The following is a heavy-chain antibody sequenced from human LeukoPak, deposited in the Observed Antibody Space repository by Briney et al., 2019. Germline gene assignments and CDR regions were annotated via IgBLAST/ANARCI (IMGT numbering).Heavy chain of an antibody. J-gene: IGHJ5*02. Sequence: ASVKVSCKASGYTFTSYYMHWVRQAPGQGLEWMGIINPSGGSTSYAQTFQGRVTMTRDTSTSTVYMELSSLRSEDTAVYYCARSGDEEYQLLWTGDWFDPWGQGTLVTVSS. CDR3: ARSGDEEYQLLWTGDWFDP. CDR2: INPSGGST. D-gene: IGHD2-2*01. CDR1: GYTFTSYY. V-gene: IGHV1-46*01.